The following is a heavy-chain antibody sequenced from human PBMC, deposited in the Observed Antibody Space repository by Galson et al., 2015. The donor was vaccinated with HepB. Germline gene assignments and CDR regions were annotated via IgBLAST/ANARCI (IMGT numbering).Heavy chain of an antibody. V-gene: IGHV1-24*01. D-gene: IGHD3-22*01. J-gene: IGHJ4*02. Sequence: VKVSCKVSGYTLTELSMHWVRQAPGKGLEWMGGFDPEDGETIYAQKFQGRVTMTEDTSTDTAYMELSSLRSEDTAVYYCATEKLPYYDSSPYYFDYWGQGTLVTVSS. CDR1: GYTLTELS. CDR3: ATEKLPYYDSSPYYFDY. CDR2: FDPEDGET.